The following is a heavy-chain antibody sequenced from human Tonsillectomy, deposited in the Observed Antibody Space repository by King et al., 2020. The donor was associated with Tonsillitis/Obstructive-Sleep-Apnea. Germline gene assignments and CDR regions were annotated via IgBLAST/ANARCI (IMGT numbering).Heavy chain of an antibody. CDR2: INPSSGST. V-gene: IGHV1-46*01. D-gene: IGHD5-12*01. J-gene: IGHJ4*02. CDR1: GYTFTRFY. Sequence: VQLVESGAEVRKPGASVKVSCTASGYTFTRFYIHWVRQARGQGLEWMGIINPSSGSTTYAQQFQGRVTMTRDTSTSTVYMELSSLRSEDTAVYYCARDDVVARYIDSWGQGTLVTVSS. CDR3: ARDDVVARYIDS.